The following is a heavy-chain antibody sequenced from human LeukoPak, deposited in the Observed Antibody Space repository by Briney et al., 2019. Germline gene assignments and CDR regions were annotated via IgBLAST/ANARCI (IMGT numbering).Heavy chain of an antibody. CDR2: IYTSGST. D-gene: IGHD3-22*01. J-gene: IGHJ4*02. V-gene: IGHV4-61*02. Sequence: SETLSLTCTVSSYSISNGYYWSWIRQPAGKGLEWIGRIYTSGSTNYNPSLKSRVTISGDTSKNQFSLRLSSVTAADTAVYYCARASYSYDINGWVPFDYWGQGTLVTVSS. CDR1: SYSISNGYY. CDR3: ARASYSYDINGWVPFDY.